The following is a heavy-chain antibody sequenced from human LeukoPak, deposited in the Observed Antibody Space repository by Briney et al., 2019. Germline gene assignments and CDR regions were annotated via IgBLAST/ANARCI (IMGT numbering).Heavy chain of an antibody. Sequence: PGGSLSLSCAASGFTFSSYAMSWVRQAPGKGLEWVSSITSSGGSTYYADSVKGRFTISRDNSKNTLYLQMSSLRAEDTAVYYCGKDRVLVGDLDYWGKGTLVTVSS. V-gene: IGHV3-23*01. CDR1: GFTFSSYA. CDR2: ITSSGGST. J-gene: IGHJ4*02. CDR3: GKDRVLVGDLDY. D-gene: IGHD2-8*02.